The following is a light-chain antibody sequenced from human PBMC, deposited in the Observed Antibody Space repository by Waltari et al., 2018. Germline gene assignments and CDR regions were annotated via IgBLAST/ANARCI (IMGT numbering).Light chain of an antibody. CDR3: QNYDDAPLT. V-gene: IGKV1-27*01. CDR2: GAS. J-gene: IGKJ3*01. CDR1: QDVGAS. Sequence: QMTQSPPSLSASLGDRVTITCRASQDVGASLAWYHQKPGRVPNLLIYGASTLQSGVPSRFSGSRSGTDFTLTIISLQPEDVGTYYCQNYDDAPLTFGPGTKVDIK.